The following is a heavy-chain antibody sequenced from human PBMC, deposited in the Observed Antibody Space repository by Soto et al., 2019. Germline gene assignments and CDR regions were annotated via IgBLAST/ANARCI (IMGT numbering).Heavy chain of an antibody. CDR1: GYTFTSYW. J-gene: IGHJ4*02. Sequence: PGESLKISCKGSGYTFTSYWINWVRQMPGKGLEWMGRIDPTDSYTNYNPSFQGHVTISADKSLSTAYLQWDSLRASDTAVYYCARMSYCISTSCYLDSVGWYGHFDYWGQGTLVTVSS. CDR3: ARMSYCISTSCYLDSVGWYGHFDY. V-gene: IGHV5-10-1*01. CDR2: IDPTDSYT. D-gene: IGHD2-2*01.